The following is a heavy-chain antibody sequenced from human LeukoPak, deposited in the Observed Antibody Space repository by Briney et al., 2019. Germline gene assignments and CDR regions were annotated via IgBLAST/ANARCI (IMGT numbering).Heavy chain of an antibody. CDR2: IRSTVYGGTT. CDR3: ARGFREYYESGEDP. Sequence: SLRLSCSTSGFTFSDYAMSWVRQAPGKGLDWVGFIRSTVYGGTTEYAASVKGRFTISRDDSKSLAYLQMNSLKTEDTAVYYCARGFREYYESGEDPWGQGTPVSVSP. D-gene: IGHD3-22*01. J-gene: IGHJ5*02. V-gene: IGHV3-49*04. CDR1: GFTFSDYA.